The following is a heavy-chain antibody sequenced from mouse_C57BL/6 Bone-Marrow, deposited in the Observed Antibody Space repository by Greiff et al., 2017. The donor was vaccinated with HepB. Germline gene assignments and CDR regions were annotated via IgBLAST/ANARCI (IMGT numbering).Heavy chain of an antibody. Sequence: EVQLQQSGPELVKPGASVKISCKASGYTFTDYYMNWVKQSHGKSLEWIGDINPNNCGTSYNQKFKGKATLTVDKSSSTAYMELRSLTSEDSAVYYCARSGYYVLDYWGQGTTLTVSS. CDR3: ARSGYYVLDY. CDR1: GYTFTDYY. D-gene: IGHD2-3*01. V-gene: IGHV1-26*01. J-gene: IGHJ2*01. CDR2: INPNNCGT.